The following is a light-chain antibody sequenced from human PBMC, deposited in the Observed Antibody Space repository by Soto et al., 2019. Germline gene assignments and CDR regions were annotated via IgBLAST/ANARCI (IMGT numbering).Light chain of an antibody. V-gene: IGKV3-15*01. CDR1: QSVSDN. Sequence: EIVMTQSPAALSVSPGERATLSCRASQSVSDNLAWYQQKPGQAPRLLIFGTSTRATGIPARFSGSGSGTEFTLTNSSLQSEDFEVYYCQQYKNWHPWTFGQGTKVEIK. CDR2: GTS. J-gene: IGKJ1*01. CDR3: QQYKNWHPWT.